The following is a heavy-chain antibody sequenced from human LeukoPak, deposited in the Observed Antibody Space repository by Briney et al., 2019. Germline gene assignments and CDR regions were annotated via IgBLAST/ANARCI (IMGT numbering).Heavy chain of an antibody. V-gene: IGHV3-20*04. D-gene: IGHD1-26*01. CDR1: GFTFDDYG. CDR3: ERGRYSASYGYSDY. CDR2: INWNGGST. Sequence: GGSLRLSCAASGFTFDDYGMSWVRQAPGKGLEWVSGINWNGGSTGYADSVKGRFTISRDNAKNSLYLQMNSLRAEDTALYYCERGRYSASYGYSDYWGQGTLVTVSS. J-gene: IGHJ4*02.